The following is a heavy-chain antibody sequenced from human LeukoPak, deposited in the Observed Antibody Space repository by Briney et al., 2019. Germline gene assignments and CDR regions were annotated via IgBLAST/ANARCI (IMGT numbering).Heavy chain of an antibody. CDR3: ARDTSSGWSRIDY. J-gene: IGHJ4*02. Sequence: GGSLSLSCAVSGFTFCRCHMLWARGAPGKGLEGVLYISSSSSNIYYADSVKGRFTISRDNAKNSLYLQMNSLRAEDTAVYYCARDTSSGWSRIDYWGQGTLVTVSS. CDR2: ISSSSSNI. CDR1: GFTFCRCH. V-gene: IGHV3-21*01. D-gene: IGHD6-19*01.